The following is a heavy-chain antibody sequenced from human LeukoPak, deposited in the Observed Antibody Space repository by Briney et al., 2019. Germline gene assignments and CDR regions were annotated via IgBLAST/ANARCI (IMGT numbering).Heavy chain of an antibody. Sequence: YADSVKGRFTISRDNSKNTLYLQMNSLRAEDTAVYYCAREGDHFDYWGQGTLVTVSS. CDR3: AREGDHFDY. V-gene: IGHV3-33*01. J-gene: IGHJ4*02. D-gene: IGHD3-10*01.